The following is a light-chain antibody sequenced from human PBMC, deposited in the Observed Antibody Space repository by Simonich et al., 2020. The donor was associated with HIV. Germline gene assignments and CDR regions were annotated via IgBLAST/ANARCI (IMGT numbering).Light chain of an antibody. CDR2: DVS. Sequence: QSALTQPASVSGSPGQSITISCTGTSSDIGGYNSVSWYQQHPDKAPKVIIYDVSKWPSGVSKRFSGSKSGNTASLTISGLQAEDEADYYCSSYTSSSTLVFGGGTKLTVL. CDR1: SSDIGGYNS. J-gene: IGLJ3*02. V-gene: IGLV2-14*03. CDR3: SSYTSSSTLV.